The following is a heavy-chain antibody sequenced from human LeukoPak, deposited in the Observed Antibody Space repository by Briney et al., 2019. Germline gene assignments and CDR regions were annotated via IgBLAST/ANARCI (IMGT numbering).Heavy chain of an antibody. J-gene: IGHJ5*02. CDR2: VFSSGST. CDR1: GGSIISGTFY. V-gene: IGHV4-61*02. Sequence: SETLSLTCTVSGGSIISGTFYWSWIRQPAGKGLEYIGRVFSSGSTNYNPSLKSRVTISVDTSKNQFSLKLSSVTAADTAVYYCARDDSYYDFWSGYSGNWFDPWGQGTLVTVSS. D-gene: IGHD3-3*01. CDR3: ARDDSYYDFWSGYSGNWFDP.